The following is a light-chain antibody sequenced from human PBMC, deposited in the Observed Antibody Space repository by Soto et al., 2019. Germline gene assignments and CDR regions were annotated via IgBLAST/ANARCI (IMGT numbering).Light chain of an antibody. J-gene: IGLJ2*01. Sequence: QSVLTQPAPVSGSPGQSITISCTGTSSDVGAYNYVSWYQQHPGKAPKLMISEVSKRPSGVSNRFSGSKSGNTASLTISGLQDEDEAHYYCSSFTSSNTVVFGGGTKLTVL. CDR1: SSDVGAYNY. V-gene: IGLV2-14*01. CDR2: EVS. CDR3: SSFTSSNTVV.